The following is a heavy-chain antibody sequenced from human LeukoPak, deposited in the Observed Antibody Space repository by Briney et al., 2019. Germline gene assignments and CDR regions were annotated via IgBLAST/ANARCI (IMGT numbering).Heavy chain of an antibody. Sequence: ASVKVSCKASGYTFTSYDINWVRQATGQGLEWMGWMNPNSGNTGYAQRFQGRVTITRNTSISTAYMELSSLRSEDTAVYYCARGLYCSSTSCHQGDAFDIWGQGTMVTVSS. CDR3: ARGLYCSSTSCHQGDAFDI. V-gene: IGHV1-8*03. J-gene: IGHJ3*02. CDR2: MNPNSGNT. CDR1: GYTFTSYD. D-gene: IGHD2-2*01.